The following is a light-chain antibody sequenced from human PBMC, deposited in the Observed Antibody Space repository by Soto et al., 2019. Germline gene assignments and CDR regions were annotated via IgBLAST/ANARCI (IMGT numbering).Light chain of an antibody. CDR2: GNS. J-gene: IGLJ1*01. CDR1: SSKIGAGYD. CDR3: QSYDSSLSGGV. Sequence: QSVLTQPPSVSGAPGQRVTISCTGSSSKIGAGYDVHWYQQLPGTAPKLLIYGNSTRPSGVPDRFSGSKSGTSASLAITGLQAEDEADYYCQSYDSSLSGGVFGTGTKVTVL. V-gene: IGLV1-40*01.